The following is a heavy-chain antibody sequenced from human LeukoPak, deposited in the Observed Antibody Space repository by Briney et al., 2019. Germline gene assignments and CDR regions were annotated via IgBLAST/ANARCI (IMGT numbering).Heavy chain of an antibody. J-gene: IGHJ4*02. CDR2: ISSIGSTI. D-gene: IGHD3-3*01. Sequence: GGSLRLSCAASGFTFSDYYMSWIRQAPGKGLEWVSYISSIGSTISHEDPGKGRLTTSRDNAKTSLYLQMNSLEAEATAVYYCGRIGYYDFWSGYTLHRGPLDYWGQGTLVTVSS. V-gene: IGHV3-11*04. CDR3: GRIGYYDFWSGYTLHRGPLDY. CDR1: GFTFSDYY.